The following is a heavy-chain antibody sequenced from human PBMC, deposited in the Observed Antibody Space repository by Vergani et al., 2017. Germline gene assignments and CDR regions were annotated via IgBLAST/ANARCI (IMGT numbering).Heavy chain of an antibody. CDR3: ANEGSANRIRGWLDH. V-gene: IGHV3-30*02. D-gene: IGHD3-10*01. CDR1: GFTFSRHW. Sequence: VQLVESGGGLVQPGGSLRLSCAASGFTFSRHWMHWVRQTPGKGLEWVAFIQYDGSDIFYADFVEGRFTISRDNSKNSLYLQMRSLRFDDTAVYYCANEGSANRIRGWLDHWGQGALVTVSS. CDR2: IQYDGSDI. J-gene: IGHJ4*02.